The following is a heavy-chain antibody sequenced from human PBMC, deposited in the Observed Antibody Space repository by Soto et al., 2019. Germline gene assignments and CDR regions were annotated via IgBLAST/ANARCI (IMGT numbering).Heavy chain of an antibody. CDR3: ARGLGGSYWSRLRHFEY. V-gene: IGHV4-34*01. CDR1: GGSLSGYY. D-gene: IGHD1-26*01. CDR2: INHSGST. Sequence: SETLSLTCAVYGGSLSGYYWSWIRQPPGKGLEWIGEINHSGSTNYNPSLKSRVTISVDTSKNQFSLKLSSVTAADTAVYYCARGLGGSYWSRLRHFEYWCQGILVTVS. J-gene: IGHJ4*02.